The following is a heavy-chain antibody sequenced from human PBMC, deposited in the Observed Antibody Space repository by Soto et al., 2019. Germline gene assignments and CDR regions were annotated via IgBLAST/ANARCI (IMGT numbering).Heavy chain of an antibody. CDR2: ISVYNGRT. V-gene: IGHV1-18*01. CDR3: ARDPSDFVWGSNNNWFDP. CDR1: GQTFNNYG. D-gene: IGHD3-16*01. Sequence: SGKVSFKGSGQTFNNYGFSWVRQAPGQGLEWLGWISVYNGRTHYAQKVQGRVTMTTDTSTNTVYMELRSLTSDDTAVYYCARDPSDFVWGSNNNWFDPWGQGTPVTVSS. J-gene: IGHJ5*02.